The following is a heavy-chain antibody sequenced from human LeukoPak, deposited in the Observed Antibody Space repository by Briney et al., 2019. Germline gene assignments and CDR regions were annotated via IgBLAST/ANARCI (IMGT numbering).Heavy chain of an antibody. Sequence: ASVKVSCKASGYTFTSYYMHWVRQAPGQGLEWMGIINPSGGSTSYAQKFQGRVTMTTDTSTSTAYMELRSLRSDDTAVYYCARISGYDFWSGYPSAINWFDPWGQGTLVTVSS. V-gene: IGHV1-46*01. CDR1: GYTFTSYY. D-gene: IGHD3-3*01. CDR2: INPSGGST. J-gene: IGHJ5*02. CDR3: ARISGYDFWSGYPSAINWFDP.